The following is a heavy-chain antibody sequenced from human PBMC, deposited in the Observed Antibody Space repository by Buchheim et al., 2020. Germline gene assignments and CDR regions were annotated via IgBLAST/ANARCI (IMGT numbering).Heavy chain of an antibody. J-gene: IGHJ4*02. V-gene: IGHV3-74*01. Sequence: EVQLVESGGGLVQPGGSLRLSCAASGFTFSDYWMHWVRQTPGRGLVWVSRIDSDGSSTTYADSVKGRFTISRANAKTTLYLQMNSLRAEDTAVYYCARASYSGYNYWGQGTL. D-gene: IGHD5-12*01. CDR1: GFTFSDYW. CDR2: IDSDGSST. CDR3: ARASYSGYNY.